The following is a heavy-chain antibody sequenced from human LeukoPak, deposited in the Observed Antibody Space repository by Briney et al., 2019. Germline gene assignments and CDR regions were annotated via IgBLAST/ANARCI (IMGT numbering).Heavy chain of an antibody. CDR3: ARHSYSSSPSMRRHFDC. J-gene: IGHJ4*02. CDR2: IYYTGST. D-gene: IGHD6-13*01. V-gene: IGHV4-59*08. Sequence: SETLSLTCTVSNGSISSYYWSWIRQPPGKGLEWIGYIYYTGSTNYNPSLKSRVTISVDTSKNQFSLQLSSVTAADTATYYCARHSYSSSPSMRRHFDCWGQGTLVTVSS. CDR1: NGSISSYY.